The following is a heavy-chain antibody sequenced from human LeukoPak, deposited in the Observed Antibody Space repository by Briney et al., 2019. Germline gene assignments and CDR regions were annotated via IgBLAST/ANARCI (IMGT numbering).Heavy chain of an antibody. CDR2: LYCDDDK. V-gene: IGHV2-5*02. CDR1: GFLLRTSGVG. CDR3: ALLLGYCSGGSCYSTQDFDY. J-gene: IGHJ4*02. Sequence: SGPTLVKPTQTLTLTCNFSGFLLRTSGVGGGWIRQPPGKALEWLALLYCDDDKRYSPSLKSRLTITKDTSKSQVVLTMTSMDPVDTATYYCALLLGYCSGGSCYSTQDFDYWGQGTLVTVSS. D-gene: IGHD2-15*01.